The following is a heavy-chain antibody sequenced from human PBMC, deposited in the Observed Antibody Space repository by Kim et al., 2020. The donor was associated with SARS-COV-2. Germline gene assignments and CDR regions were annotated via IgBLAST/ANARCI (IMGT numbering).Heavy chain of an antibody. CDR3: ARLIMVYAYLDY. V-gene: IGHV4-30-2*01. Sequence: SETLSLTCAVSGGSISSGGYSWSWIRQPPGKGLEWIGYIYHSGSTYYNPSLKSRVTISVDRSKNQFSLKLSSVTAADTAVYYYARLIMVYAYLDYWGQGTLVTVSS. D-gene: IGHD2-8*01. CDR2: IYHSGST. J-gene: IGHJ4*02. CDR1: GGSISSGGYS.